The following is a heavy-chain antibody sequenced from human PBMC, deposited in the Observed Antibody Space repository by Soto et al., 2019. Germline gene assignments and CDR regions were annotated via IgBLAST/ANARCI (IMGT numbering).Heavy chain of an antibody. V-gene: IGHV3-30-3*01. D-gene: IGHD6-13*01. Sequence: QVQLVESGGGVVQPGRSLRLSCAASGFTFSSYAMHWVRQAPGKGLEWVAVISYDGSNKYYADSVKGRFTISRDNSKNTLYLQMNSLGAEDTAVYYCAREWQQLVTEDIAFDYWGQGTLVTVSS. CDR3: AREWQQLVTEDIAFDY. CDR2: ISYDGSNK. CDR1: GFTFSSYA. J-gene: IGHJ4*02.